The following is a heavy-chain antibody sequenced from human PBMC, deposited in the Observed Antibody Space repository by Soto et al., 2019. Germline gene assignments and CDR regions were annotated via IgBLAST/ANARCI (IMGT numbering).Heavy chain of an antibody. CDR3: ARQIYDSDTGPNFQYYFDS. D-gene: IGHD3-22*01. J-gene: IGHJ4*02. V-gene: IGHV5-10-1*01. CDR1: GYSFAGYW. CDR2: IDPSDSQT. Sequence: GESLKISCKGSGYSFAGYWITWVRQKPGKGLGWMGRIDPSDSQTYYSPSFRGHVTISATKSITTVFMQWSSLRASVTAMFYCARQIYDSDTGPNFQYYFDSWGQGTPVTVSS.